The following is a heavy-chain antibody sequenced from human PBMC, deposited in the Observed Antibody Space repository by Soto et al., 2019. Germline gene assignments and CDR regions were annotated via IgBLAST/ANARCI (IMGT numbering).Heavy chain of an antibody. Sequence: QVQLVQSGPEVKKPGASVKVSCKTSGFTFTDFSMHWVRQAPGQRLQWMGWINTHNGHTQYSQRFADRVTMTTDPSTSTAHMELKGLRSDDTAVYYCARTDIWAYWGQGTLVTVSS. D-gene: IGHD2-15*01. V-gene: IGHV1-18*04. CDR1: GFTFTDFS. CDR2: INTHNGHT. J-gene: IGHJ4*02. CDR3: ARTDIWAY.